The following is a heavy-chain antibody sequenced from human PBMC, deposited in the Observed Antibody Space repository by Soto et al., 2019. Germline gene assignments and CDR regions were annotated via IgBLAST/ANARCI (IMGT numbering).Heavy chain of an antibody. CDR1: GGSISSGDYY. CDR2: IYYSGNT. Sequence: QVQLQESGPGLVKPSQTLSLTCIVSGGSISSGDYYWSWIRQPPGKGLEWIGNIYYSGNTYYNPSLKSRVTISIDTSKNQFSLKLSSVTAADTAVYFCARELSGYRYGPGDMYWGQGTLVTVSS. V-gene: IGHV4-30-4*01. J-gene: IGHJ4*02. CDR3: ARELSGYRYGPGDMY. D-gene: IGHD5-18*01.